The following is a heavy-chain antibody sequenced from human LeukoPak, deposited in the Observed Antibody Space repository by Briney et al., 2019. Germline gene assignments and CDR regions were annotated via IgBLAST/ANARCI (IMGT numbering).Heavy chain of an antibody. Sequence: ASETLSLTCTVSDGPISSYYWSWIRQPPGKGLEWIGYIYYSGSTNYNPSLKSRVTISVDTSKNQFSLKLSSVTAADTAVYYCARALDSSGPDYWGQGTLVTVSS. D-gene: IGHD6-19*01. CDR2: IYYSGST. CDR1: DGPISSYY. V-gene: IGHV4-59*01. CDR3: ARALDSSGPDY. J-gene: IGHJ4*02.